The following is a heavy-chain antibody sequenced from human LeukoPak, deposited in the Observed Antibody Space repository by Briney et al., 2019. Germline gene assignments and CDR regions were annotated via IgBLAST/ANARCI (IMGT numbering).Heavy chain of an antibody. Sequence: ASVKVSCKASGGTFSSYATSWVRQAPGQGHEWMGWTNTYNGDTNFAHNLQGRVTMTTDTSTSTAYLALRSLRSDDLAVYFCARPYYFVSEYRGMDVWGRGTTVTVSS. D-gene: IGHD3-10*01. CDR2: TNTYNGDT. J-gene: IGHJ6*02. CDR1: GGTFSSYA. V-gene: IGHV1-18*03. CDR3: ARPYYFVSEYRGMDV.